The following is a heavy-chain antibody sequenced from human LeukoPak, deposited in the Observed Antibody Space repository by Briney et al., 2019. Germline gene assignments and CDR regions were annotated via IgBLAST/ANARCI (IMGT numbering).Heavy chain of an antibody. CDR1: GYTFTDYY. CDR3: ARDLYYADSSGYLGWFAP. D-gene: IGHD3-22*01. J-gene: IGHJ5*02. V-gene: IGHV1-2*02. Sequence: ASVKVSCKASGYTFTDYYMHWVRQAPGQGLEWMGWINPNSGGTKYAQKFQGRVTMTRDTSISTAYMDLSSLKSDDTAVYYCARDLYYADSSGYLGWFAPWGQGTLVTVSS. CDR2: INPNSGGT.